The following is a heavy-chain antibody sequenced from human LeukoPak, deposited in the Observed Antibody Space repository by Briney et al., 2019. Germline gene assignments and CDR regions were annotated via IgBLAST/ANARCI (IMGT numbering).Heavy chain of an antibody. CDR2: INAGNGNT. D-gene: IGHD3-3*01. V-gene: IGHV1-3*01. CDR1: GYTFTSYA. CDR3: ARDCRYYDFWSGYSFDP. Sequence: GASVKVSCKASGYTFTSYAMHWVRQAPGQRLEWMGWINAGNGNTKYSQKFQGRVTITRDTSASTAYMELSSLRSEDTAVYYCARDCRYYDFWSGYSFDPWGQGTLVTVSS. J-gene: IGHJ5*02.